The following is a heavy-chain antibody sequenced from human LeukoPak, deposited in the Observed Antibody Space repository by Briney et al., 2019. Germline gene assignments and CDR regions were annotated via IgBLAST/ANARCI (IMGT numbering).Heavy chain of an antibody. V-gene: IGHV3-7*05. J-gene: IGHJ4*02. Sequence: GGSLRLSCAASGFTFSTYWMTWVRQAPGKGLQWVANIKPDGGEKYYVDSVKGRFIISRDNAKKSLYLDINNLRAEDTAVYYCAKRSIAVAGTGGYCFDYWGQGTLVTVSS. D-gene: IGHD6-19*01. CDR2: IKPDGGEK. CDR3: AKRSIAVAGTGGYCFDY. CDR1: GFTFSTYW.